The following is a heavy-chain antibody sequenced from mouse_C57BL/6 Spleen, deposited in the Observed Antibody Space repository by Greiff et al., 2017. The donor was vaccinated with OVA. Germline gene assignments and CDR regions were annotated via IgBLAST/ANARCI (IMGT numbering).Heavy chain of an antibody. V-gene: IGHV1-82*01. CDR3: ATTAQATWFAY. CDR2: IYPGDGDT. Sequence: VQLQQSGPELVKPGASVKISCKASGYAFSSSWMNWVKRRPGKGLEWIGRIYPGDGDTNYNGKFKGKATLTADKSSSTAYMQLSSLTSEDSAVYFCATTAQATWFAYWGQGTLVTVSA. J-gene: IGHJ3*01. D-gene: IGHD3-2*02. CDR1: GYAFSSSW.